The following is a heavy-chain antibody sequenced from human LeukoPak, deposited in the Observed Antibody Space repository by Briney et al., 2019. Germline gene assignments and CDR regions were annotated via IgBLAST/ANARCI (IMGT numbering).Heavy chain of an antibody. J-gene: IGHJ5*02. V-gene: IGHV4-59*01. CDR3: ARDRSSSYNWFDP. CDR1: GGSISSFY. Sequence: SETLSLTCTVSGGSISSFYWSWIRQPPGKGLEWIGYIYYSGSANYNPSLRSRVTISVDTSKSQFSLKLSSVTAADTAVYYCARDRSSSYNWFDPWGQGTLVTVSS. CDR2: IYYSGSA. D-gene: IGHD6-6*01.